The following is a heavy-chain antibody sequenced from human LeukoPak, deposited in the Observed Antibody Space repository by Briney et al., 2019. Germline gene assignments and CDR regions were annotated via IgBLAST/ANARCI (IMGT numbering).Heavy chain of an antibody. Sequence: GGSLRLSCAASGFTFSSYGMHWVRQAPGKGLEWVAFIRYDGSNKYYADSVKGRFTISRDNSKNTLYLQMNSLRAEDTAVYYCAKGPWYSGYDWIFDYWGQGTLVTVSS. CDR1: GFTFSSYG. V-gene: IGHV3-30*02. CDR2: IRYDGSNK. J-gene: IGHJ4*02. CDR3: AKGPWYSGYDWIFDY. D-gene: IGHD5-12*01.